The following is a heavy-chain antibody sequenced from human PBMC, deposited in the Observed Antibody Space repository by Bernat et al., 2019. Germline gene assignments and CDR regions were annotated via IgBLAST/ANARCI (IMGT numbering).Heavy chain of an antibody. V-gene: IGHV3-15*01. Sequence: EVQLLESGGGLVQPGGSLRLSCAASGFTFNIYAMNWVRQAPGKGLEWVGRIKSKTDGGTTDYAAPVKGRFTISRDDSKNTLYLQMNSLKTEDTAVYYCTTGTPDYWGQGTLVTVSS. CDR1: GFTFNIYA. CDR2: IKSKTDGGTT. CDR3: TTGTPDY. J-gene: IGHJ4*02.